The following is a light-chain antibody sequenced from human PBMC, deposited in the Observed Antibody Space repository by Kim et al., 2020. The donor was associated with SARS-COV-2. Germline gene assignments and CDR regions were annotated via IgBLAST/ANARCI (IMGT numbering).Light chain of an antibody. V-gene: IGKV3-15*01. J-gene: IGKJ1*01. Sequence: SVSQGESATLSCRASQSVSSNLVWYQQKPGQAPRLLIYGASTRATGVPARFSGSGSGTEFTLTISSLQSEDFAVYYCQQYNNFRTFGQGTKVDIK. CDR2: GAS. CDR3: QQYNNFRT. CDR1: QSVSSN.